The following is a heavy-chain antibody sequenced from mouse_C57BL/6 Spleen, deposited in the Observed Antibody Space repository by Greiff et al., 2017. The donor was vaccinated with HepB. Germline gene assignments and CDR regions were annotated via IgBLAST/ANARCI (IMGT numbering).Heavy chain of an antibody. CDR2: ISNGGGST. CDR1: GFTFSDYY. V-gene: IGHV5-12*01. Sequence: EVHLVESGGGLVQPGGSLKLSCAASGFTFSDYYMYWVRQTPEKRLEWVAYISNGGGSTYYPDTVKGRFTISRDNAKNTLYLQMSRLKSEDTAMYYYARQAGYSTMDYWGQGTSVTVSS. J-gene: IGHJ4*01. D-gene: IGHD2-3*01. CDR3: ARQAGYSTMDY.